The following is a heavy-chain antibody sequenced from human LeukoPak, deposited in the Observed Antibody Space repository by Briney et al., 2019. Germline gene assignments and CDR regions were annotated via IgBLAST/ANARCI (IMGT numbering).Heavy chain of an antibody. CDR3: ARGARRVVRGVISYYFDY. D-gene: IGHD3-10*01. CDR1: GYTLTSYD. J-gene: IGHJ4*02. Sequence: ASVKVSCKASGYTLTSYDINWVRQATGQGLEWMGWMNPNSGNTGYAQKFQGRVTMTRNTSISTAYMELSSLRSEDTAVYYCARGARRVVRGVISYYFDYWGQGTLVTVSS. CDR2: MNPNSGNT. V-gene: IGHV1-8*01.